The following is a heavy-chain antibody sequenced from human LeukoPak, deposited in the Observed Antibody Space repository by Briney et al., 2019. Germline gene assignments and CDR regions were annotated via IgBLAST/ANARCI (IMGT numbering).Heavy chain of an antibody. J-gene: IGHJ4*02. V-gene: IGHV4-61*05. CDR3: ARTHRLRAFDY. CDR1: GGSISSSSYY. Sequence: SETLSLTCTVSGGSISSSSYYWGWIRQPPGKGLEWIGRIYTSGSTNYNPSLKSRVTMSVDTSKNQFSLKLSSVTAADTAVYYCARTHRLRAFDYWGQGTLVTVSS. CDR2: IYTSGST. D-gene: IGHD4-17*01.